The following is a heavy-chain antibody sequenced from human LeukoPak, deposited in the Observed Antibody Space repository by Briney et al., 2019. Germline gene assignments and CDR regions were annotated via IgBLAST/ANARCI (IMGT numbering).Heavy chain of an antibody. J-gene: IGHJ5*02. Sequence: GGSLRLSCVASGFTVSSNYMSSVRQAPGKGLQWVSAIYSGGTTYYADSVKGRFIISRDNSKNTLYLQMNSLRVEDTAVYYCARGGHFDWLLSWFDTWGQGTLVTVSS. CDR3: ARGGHFDWLLSWFDT. CDR1: GFTVSSNY. D-gene: IGHD3-9*01. V-gene: IGHV3-66*01. CDR2: IYSGGTT.